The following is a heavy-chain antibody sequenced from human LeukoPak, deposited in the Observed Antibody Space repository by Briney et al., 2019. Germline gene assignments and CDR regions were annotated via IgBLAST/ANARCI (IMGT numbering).Heavy chain of an antibody. CDR2: IRSKAYGGTT. CDR3: TEAGTNPGAFDI. V-gene: IGHV3-49*03. CDR1: GFTFGDYA. Sequence: GRSLRLSCTASGFTFGDYAMSWFRQAPGKGLEWVGFIRSKAYGGTTEYAASVKGRFTISRDDSKSIAYLQMNSLKTEDTAVYYCTEAGTNPGAFDIWGQGTMVTVSS. J-gene: IGHJ3*02. D-gene: IGHD1-1*01.